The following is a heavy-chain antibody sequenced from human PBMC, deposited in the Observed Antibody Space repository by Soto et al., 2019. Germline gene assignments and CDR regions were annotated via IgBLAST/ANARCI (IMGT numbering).Heavy chain of an antibody. CDR1: GGSFSGYY. Sequence: QVQLQQWGAGLLKPSETLSLTCGVYGGSFSGYYWSGIRQPPGKGLEWIGEINHSGSTNYNPSLKSRGTISVDTSKNQFSLKLSSVTAPDTAVYYCSTTDIVQSNDYWGQGTLVTVSS. CDR2: INHSGST. V-gene: IGHV4-34*01. CDR3: STTDIVQSNDY. J-gene: IGHJ4*02. D-gene: IGHD2-8*01.